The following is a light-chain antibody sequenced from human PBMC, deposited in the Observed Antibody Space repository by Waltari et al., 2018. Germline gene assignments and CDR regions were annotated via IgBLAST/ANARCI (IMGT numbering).Light chain of an antibody. CDR1: SSDIGGYHL. CDR2: EGN. Sequence: QSALTQPASVSGSPGQSITISCTGTSSDIGGYHLVSWYQHHPGKAPKIIIYEGNKRPSGVSYRFSGSKSGNTASLTISGLHTEDEADYYCCSYAGIGTLTFGGGTRVTVL. J-gene: IGLJ3*02. CDR3: CSYAGIGTLT. V-gene: IGLV2-23*01.